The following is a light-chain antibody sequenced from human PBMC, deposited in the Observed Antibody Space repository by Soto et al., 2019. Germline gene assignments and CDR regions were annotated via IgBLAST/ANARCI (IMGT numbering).Light chain of an antibody. CDR2: EVS. CDR3: SSYAGSSNYV. Sequence: QSALTQPPSASGSPGQSVTISCTGTSSDVGAHNYVSWYQQQPGKAPKLMIYEVSQRPSGVPDRFSGSKSGNTASLTVSGLQAEDEADYHCSSYAGSSNYVFGTGTKVTVL. V-gene: IGLV2-8*01. CDR1: SSDVGAHNY. J-gene: IGLJ1*01.